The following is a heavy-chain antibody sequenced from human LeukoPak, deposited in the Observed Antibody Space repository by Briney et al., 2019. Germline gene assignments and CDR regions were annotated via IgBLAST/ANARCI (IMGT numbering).Heavy chain of an antibody. V-gene: IGHV3-33*01. CDR3: ARELFGSGSCPDY. CDR1: GLTFSSFA. CDR2: VWQEGSNR. D-gene: IGHD3-10*01. J-gene: IGHJ4*02. Sequence: GGSRRLSCPPPGLTFSSFAIHWIRQPHGKGREWVAIVWQEGSNRYYRDSVKGRFTISGDNSKNTVYLQMNSLRAEDTAVYYCARELFGSGSCPDYWGQGTLVTVSS.